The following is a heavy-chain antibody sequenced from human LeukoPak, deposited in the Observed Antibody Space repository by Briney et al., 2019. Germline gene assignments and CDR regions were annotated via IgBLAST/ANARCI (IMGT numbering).Heavy chain of an antibody. CDR1: GFTFSSYA. J-gene: IGHJ3*01. CDR2: ISHSGDSA. CDR3: AKYQGRYYDTYAFDV. Sequence: PGGSLRLSCAASGFTFSSYAMSWVRQAPRMGLEWVSAISHSGDSAYYTDSVKGRFTISRDTSKNTLYLQMNSLRAEDTAVYYCAKYQGRYYDTYAFDVWGQGTMVTVSS. D-gene: IGHD3-22*01. V-gene: IGHV3-23*01.